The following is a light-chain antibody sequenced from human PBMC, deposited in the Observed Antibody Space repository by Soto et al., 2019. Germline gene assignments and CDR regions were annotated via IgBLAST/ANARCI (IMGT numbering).Light chain of an antibody. Sequence: QSVLTQPPSVSGAPGQRVTISCTGRSFNIGAGYDVHWYQQLPGTAPKLLIYVNSNRPSGVPDRFSGSKSGTSASLAISGLRSEDEADYYCAVWDNSLNGVAFGAGTKLTVL. J-gene: IGLJ2*01. V-gene: IGLV1-40*01. CDR3: AVWDNSLNGVA. CDR1: SFNIGAGYD. CDR2: VNS.